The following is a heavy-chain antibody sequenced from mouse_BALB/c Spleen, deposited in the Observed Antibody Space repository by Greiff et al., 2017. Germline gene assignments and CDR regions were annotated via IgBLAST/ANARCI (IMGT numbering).Heavy chain of an antibody. V-gene: IGHV1-9*01. CDR3: ARSSAARATDYAMDY. Sequence: QVQLKESGAELMKPGASVKISCKATGYTFSSYWIEWVKQRPGHGLEWIGEILPGSGSTNYNEKFKGKATFTADTSSNTAYMQLSSLTSEDSAVYYCARSSAARATDYAMDYWGQGTSVTVSS. CDR1: GYTFSSYW. J-gene: IGHJ4*01. D-gene: IGHD3-1*01. CDR2: ILPGSGST.